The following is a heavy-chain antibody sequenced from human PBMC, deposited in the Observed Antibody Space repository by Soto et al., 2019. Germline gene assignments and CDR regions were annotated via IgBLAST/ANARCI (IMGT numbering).Heavy chain of an antibody. CDR1: GYTFTSYV. V-gene: IGHV1-18*04. D-gene: IGHD6-6*01. CDR2: VSAYNGNT. J-gene: IGHJ6*02. Sequence: QVQLVQSGAEVKKPEASVKVSCKASGYTFTSYVLSWVRQAPGQRLEWMGWVSAYNGNTNYAQKLRGRATMTTDTSTSTAYVELRSLRGDDSAEYYSARGDSSSSQPYDYYGMDVWGQGTTFIVSS. CDR3: ARGDSSSSQPYDYYGMDV.